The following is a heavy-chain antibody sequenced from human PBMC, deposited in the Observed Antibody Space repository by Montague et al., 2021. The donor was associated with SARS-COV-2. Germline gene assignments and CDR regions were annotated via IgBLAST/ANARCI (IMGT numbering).Heavy chain of an antibody. D-gene: IGHD4-17*01. CDR1: GGSFIGYY. V-gene: IGHV4-34*01. CDR2: INHSGST. Sequence: SETLSLTCAVYGGSFIGYYWSWIRQPPGKGLEWIGEINHSGSTNYNPSLKSRVTISVDTSKNQFSLKLSSVTAADTAVYYCARGRTVTTFYYYGMDVWGQGTTVTVSS. J-gene: IGHJ6*02. CDR3: ARGRTVTTFYYYGMDV.